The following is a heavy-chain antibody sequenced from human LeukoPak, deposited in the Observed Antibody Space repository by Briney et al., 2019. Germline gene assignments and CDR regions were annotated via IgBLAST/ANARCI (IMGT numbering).Heavy chain of an antibody. J-gene: IGHJ4*02. V-gene: IGHV1-69*13. CDR3: ARAYTGHYIGGFDY. CDR2: IIPIFGTA. D-gene: IGHD3-16*01. Sequence: ASVKVSCKASGGTFSSYAISWVRQAPGQGLEWMGGIIPIFGTANYAQKFQGRVTITADESTSTAYMELSSPRSEDTAVYYCARAYTGHYIGGFDYWGQGTLVTVSS. CDR1: GGTFSSYA.